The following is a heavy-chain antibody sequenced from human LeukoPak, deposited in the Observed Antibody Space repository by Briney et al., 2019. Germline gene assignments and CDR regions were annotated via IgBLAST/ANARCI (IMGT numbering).Heavy chain of an antibody. J-gene: IGHJ4*02. D-gene: IGHD6-13*01. Sequence: GGSLRLSCAASGFTFSSYAMTWVRQAPGKGLEWVSSFTSMSRTIYYADSVKGRFTISRDDAKKSLYLQMNSLRVEDTAIYYCARQSSGIAATDKIDYWGQGTLVTVSS. CDR2: FTSMSRTI. CDR3: ARQSSGIAATDKIDY. CDR1: GFTFSSYA. V-gene: IGHV3-21*01.